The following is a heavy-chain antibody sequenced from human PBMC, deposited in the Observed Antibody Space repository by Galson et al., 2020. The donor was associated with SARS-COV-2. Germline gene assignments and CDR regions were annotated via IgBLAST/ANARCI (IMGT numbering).Heavy chain of an antibody. Sequence: SETLSLTCTVSGGSISTTSYFWGWIRQPPGKGLEWIGTIYYSGTTYYNPSLRSRVTISVDTYKNQFSLKLNFVTAADTAVYYCARRGGTVRTQHLGLGGRGTLVTASS. J-gene: IGHJ2*01. CDR1: GGSISTTSYF. CDR3: ARRGGTVRTQHLGL. V-gene: IGHV4-39*01. CDR2: IYYSGTT. D-gene: IGHD4-17*01.